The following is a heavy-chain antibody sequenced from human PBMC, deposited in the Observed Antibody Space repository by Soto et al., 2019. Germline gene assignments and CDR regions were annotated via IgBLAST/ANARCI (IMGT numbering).Heavy chain of an antibody. J-gene: IGHJ6*02. CDR2: ISYDGSNK. CDR3: AKVQGSSWKNYGMDV. Sequence: QVQLVESGGGVVQPGRSLRLSCAASGFTFSSYGMHWVRQAPGKGLEWVAVISYDGSNKYYADSVKGRFTMSRDNSKNTLYLQMNSLRAEDTAVYYCAKVQGSSWKNYGMDVWGQGTTVTVSS. V-gene: IGHV3-30*18. D-gene: IGHD6-13*01. CDR1: GFTFSSYG.